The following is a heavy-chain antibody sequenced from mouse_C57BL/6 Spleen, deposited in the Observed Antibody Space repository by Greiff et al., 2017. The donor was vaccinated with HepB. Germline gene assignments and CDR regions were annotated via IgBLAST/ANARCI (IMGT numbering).Heavy chain of an antibody. CDR2: ISYDGSN. D-gene: IGHD2-2*01. J-gene: IGHJ2*01. V-gene: IGHV3-6*01. CDR1: GYSITSGYY. CDR3: ARDRVTSYFDY. Sequence: EVKLEESGPGLVKPSQSLSLTCSVTGYSITSGYYWNWIRQFPGNKLEWMGYISYDGSNNYNPSLKNRISITRDTSKNQFFLKLNSVTTEDTATYYCARDRVTSYFDYWGQGTTLTVSS.